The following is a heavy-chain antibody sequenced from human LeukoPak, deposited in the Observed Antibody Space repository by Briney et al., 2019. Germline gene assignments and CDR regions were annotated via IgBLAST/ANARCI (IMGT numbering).Heavy chain of an antibody. V-gene: IGHV3-23*01. CDR1: GFTFSNYA. J-gene: IGHJ4*02. CDR3: AKDPYSSSWTHYFDY. CDR2: ISGRGSST. D-gene: IGHD6-13*01. Sequence: GGSLRLSCAASGFTFSNYAMSWVRQAPGKGLEWVSGISGRGSSTYYADSVKGRFTISRDNSKNTLYLQMNSLRAEDTAVYYCAKDPYSSSWTHYFDYWGQGTLVTVSS.